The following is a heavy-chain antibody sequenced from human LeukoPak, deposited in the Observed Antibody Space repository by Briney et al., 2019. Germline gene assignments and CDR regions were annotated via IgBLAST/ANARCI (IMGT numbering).Heavy chain of an antibody. D-gene: IGHD2-21*02. V-gene: IGHV3-23*01. CDR2: IIGGGTST. CDR3: AKKTSYCDGDCYPYYFDH. CDR1: GFAFSSYP. J-gene: IGHJ4*02. Sequence: GGSLRLSCAPYGFAFSSYPLGWVRQAPGKGREWVSAIIGGGTSTFYADSVRGRFTISRDNSRSTLYLQMSSLRAEDTAVYYCAKKTSYCDGDCYPYYFDHWGQGTLVTVSS.